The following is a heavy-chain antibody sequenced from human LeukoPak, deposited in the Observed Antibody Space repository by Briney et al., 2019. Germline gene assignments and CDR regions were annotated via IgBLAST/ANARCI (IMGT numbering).Heavy chain of an antibody. J-gene: IGHJ3*02. CDR1: GYTFTSYY. Sequence: ASVKVSCKASGYTFTSYYMHWVRQAPGQGLEWMGIINPSGGSTSYAQKFQGRVTMTRDMSTSTVYMELSSLRSEDTAVYYCARGLSRWGVLRFLEWLPTDAFDIWGQGTMVTVSS. CDR2: INPSGGST. CDR3: ARGLSRWGVLRFLEWLPTDAFDI. D-gene: IGHD3-3*01. V-gene: IGHV1-46*01.